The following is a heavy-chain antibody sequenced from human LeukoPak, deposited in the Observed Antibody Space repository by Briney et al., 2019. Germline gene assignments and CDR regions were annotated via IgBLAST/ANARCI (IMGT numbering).Heavy chain of an antibody. D-gene: IGHD2-15*01. CDR2: IWFDGTNK. CDR1: GFTFSSYA. CDR3: ARTVRCSTNSCYFWVMDV. Sequence: PGGSLRLSCAASGFTFSSYAMHWVRQAPGKGLEWVAVIWFDGTNKWYVDSVQGRFSISRDNSKNTVYLEMNSLGAEDTAVYYCARTVRCSTNSCYFWVMDVWGQGTTVTVSS. V-gene: IGHV3-33*01. J-gene: IGHJ6*02.